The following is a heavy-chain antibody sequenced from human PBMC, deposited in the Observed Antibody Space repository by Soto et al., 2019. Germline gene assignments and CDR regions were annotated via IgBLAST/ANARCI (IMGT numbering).Heavy chain of an antibody. CDR2: IYHTGTT. D-gene: IGHD1-26*01. V-gene: IGHV4-30-2*01. J-gene: IGHJ4*02. CDR1: GGSINSGGYS. CDR3: ARREIQVPIDY. Sequence: PSETLSLTCTVSGGSINSGGYSWTWIRQPPGKGLEWIGFIYHTGTTYYNPSLKSRVTISVDRSKNQFSLKLTSVTAVDTDVYYCARREIQVPIDYWGQGTLVTVSS.